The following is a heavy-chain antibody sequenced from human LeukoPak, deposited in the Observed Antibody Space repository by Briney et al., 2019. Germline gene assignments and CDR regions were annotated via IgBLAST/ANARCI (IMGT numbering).Heavy chain of an antibody. D-gene: IGHD4-17*01. J-gene: IGHJ4*02. V-gene: IGHV3-30-3*01. Sequence: PGGSLRLSCAASGFTFSIFAMHWVRQAPGKGPEWVSVISYDGSNKYYADSVKGRFTISRDNSKNTLYLQMNSLRAEDTAVYHCAREDYGAHYFDYWGQGTLVTVSS. CDR2: ISYDGSNK. CDR1: GFTFSIFA. CDR3: AREDYGAHYFDY.